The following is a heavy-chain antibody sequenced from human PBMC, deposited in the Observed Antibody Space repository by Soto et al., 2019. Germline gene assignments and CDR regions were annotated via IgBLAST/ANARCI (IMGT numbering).Heavy chain of an antibody. V-gene: IGHV5-51*01. CDR1: GYSFTSYW. D-gene: IGHD3-16*01. J-gene: IGHJ6*02. Sequence: GESLKISCKGSGYSFTSYWIGWVRQMPEKGLEWMGFIYPGDSDTRYSPSFQGQVTISADKSISTAYLQWSSVKASDTAVYYCAAGGISPGNYNYYAMDVWGQGTTVTVSS. CDR2: IYPGDSDT. CDR3: AAGGISPGNYNYYAMDV.